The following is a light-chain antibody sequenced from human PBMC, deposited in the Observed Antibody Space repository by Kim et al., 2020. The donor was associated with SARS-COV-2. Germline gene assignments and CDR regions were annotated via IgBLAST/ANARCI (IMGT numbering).Light chain of an antibody. CDR3: QHYKSYPFA. J-gene: IGKJ3*01. V-gene: IGKV1-16*01. CDR1: QDISNS. CDR2: AAS. Sequence: ASVGDIVTVTWRASQDISNSLAWFQQRPGKAPKSLIYAASRLQGGVPSRFGGSGSGTDFTLTISSLQPEDFATYYCQHYKSYPFAFGPGTKVDIK.